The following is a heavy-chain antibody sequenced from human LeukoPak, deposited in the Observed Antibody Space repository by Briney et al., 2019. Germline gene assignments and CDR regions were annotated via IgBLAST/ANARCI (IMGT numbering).Heavy chain of an antibody. CDR2: ISAYNGNT. CDR3: ARSPDYDSSYYYYMDV. CDR1: GYTFTSYG. D-gene: IGHD3-22*01. J-gene: IGHJ6*03. V-gene: IGHV1-18*03. Sequence: ASVKVSCKASGYTFTSYGISWVRQAPGQGLEWMGWISAYNGNTNYAQKLQGRVTMTTDTSTSTAYMELRSLRSEDMAVYYCARSPDYDSSYYYYMDVWGKGTTVTVSS.